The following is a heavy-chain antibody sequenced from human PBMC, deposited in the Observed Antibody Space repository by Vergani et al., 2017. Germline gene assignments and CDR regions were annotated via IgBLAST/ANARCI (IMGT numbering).Heavy chain of an antibody. V-gene: IGHV1-18*04. CDR1: GYTFTSYG. CDR2: ISAYNGNT. D-gene: IGHD3-22*01. Sequence: QVQLVQSGAEVKKPGASVKVSCKASGYTFTSYGISWVRQAPGQGLEWMGWISAYNGNTNYAQKLQGRVTMTTDTSTSTAYMELRSLRSDDTAVYYCARGKHYYDSSGLTQLSDAFDIWGQGTMVTVSS. J-gene: IGHJ3*02. CDR3: ARGKHYYDSSGLTQLSDAFDI.